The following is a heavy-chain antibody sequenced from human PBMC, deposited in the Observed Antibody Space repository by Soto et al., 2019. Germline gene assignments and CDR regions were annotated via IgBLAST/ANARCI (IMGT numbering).Heavy chain of an antibody. CDR2: IYYTGST. Sequence: SETLSLTCIVSGASISSGGFYWSWLRQSPGKGLEWIGHIYYTGSTFVSPSLKGRLTISLDTSKDQFSLDLSSVTAADTAMYYCARIEMASIKWGRGTLVTVSS. CDR1: GASISSGGFY. V-gene: IGHV4-31*03. CDR3: ARIEMASIK. J-gene: IGHJ4*02. D-gene: IGHD5-12*01.